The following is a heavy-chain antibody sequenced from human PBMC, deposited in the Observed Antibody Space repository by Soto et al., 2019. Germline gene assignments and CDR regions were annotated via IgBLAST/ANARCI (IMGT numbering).Heavy chain of an antibody. Sequence: ASVKVSCKVSGYTLTELSMHWVRQAPGKGLEWMGGFDPEDGETIYAQKFQGRVTMTEDTSTDTAYMELSSLRSEDTAVYYCATDLAPPQTNFPHVFYYYGMYVWTQHTTVTVSS. CDR2: FDPEDGET. CDR3: ATDLAPPQTNFPHVFYYYGMYV. CDR1: GYTLTELS. J-gene: IGHJ6*02. V-gene: IGHV1-24*01.